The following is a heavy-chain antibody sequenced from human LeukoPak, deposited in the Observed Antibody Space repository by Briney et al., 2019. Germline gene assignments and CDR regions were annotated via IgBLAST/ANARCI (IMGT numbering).Heavy chain of an antibody. V-gene: IGHV3-7*03. CDR3: ARDQYDTLSRRGNFDS. D-gene: IGHD3-9*01. Sequence: GGSLRLSCVASGFTFGKYWMSWVRQAPGKGLEWVANIKLDGSEKNYVDSVKGRFTISRDNTKNSLYLQMNSLRVEDTAVFYCARDQYDTLSRRGNFDSWGQGTLVTVSS. CDR1: GFTFGKYW. CDR2: IKLDGSEK. J-gene: IGHJ4*02.